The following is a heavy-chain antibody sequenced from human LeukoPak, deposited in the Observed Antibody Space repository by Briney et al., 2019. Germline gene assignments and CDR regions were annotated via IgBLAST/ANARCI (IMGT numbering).Heavy chain of an antibody. CDR3: SRPRGDWEKGPFDY. CDR2: ISGSGGST. D-gene: IGHD1-26*01. Sequence: GGSLRLSCAASGFTFSSYAMSWVRQAPGKGLEWVSAISGSGGSTYYADSVKGRFTISRDNSKNTLYLQMNSLKTEDTAVYYCSRPRGDWEKGPFDYWGQGTLVTVSS. CDR1: GFTFSSYA. J-gene: IGHJ4*02. V-gene: IGHV3-23*01.